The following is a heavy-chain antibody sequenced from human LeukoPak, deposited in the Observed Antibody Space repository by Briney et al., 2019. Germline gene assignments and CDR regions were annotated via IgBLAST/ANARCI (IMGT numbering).Heavy chain of an antibody. D-gene: IGHD3-22*01. CDR2: IYPGDSDT. CDR1: GYSFTTYW. CDR3: AREPDSSGYSFDY. V-gene: IGHV5-51*01. Sequence: GESLKISCKVSGYSFTTYWIGWVRQMPGKGLEWMGIIYPGDSDTRYSPSFQGQVTISADKSISAAYLQWSSLKASDTAMYYCAREPDSSGYSFDYWGQGTLVTVSS. J-gene: IGHJ4*02.